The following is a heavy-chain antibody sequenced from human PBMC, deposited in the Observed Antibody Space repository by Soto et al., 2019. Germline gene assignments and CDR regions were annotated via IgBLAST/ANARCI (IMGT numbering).Heavy chain of an antibody. D-gene: IGHD1-26*01. CDR2: IYYSGST. V-gene: IGHV4-31*03. CDR1: GGSISSGGYY. Sequence: QVQLQESGPGLVKPSQTLSLTCTVSGGSISSGGYYWSWIRQHPGKGLEWIGYIYYSGSTYYNPSLKSXXTXSXXTSKNQFSLKLSSVTAADTAVYYCAREGGSYHFDYWGQGTLVTVSS. CDR3: AREGGSYHFDY. J-gene: IGHJ4*02.